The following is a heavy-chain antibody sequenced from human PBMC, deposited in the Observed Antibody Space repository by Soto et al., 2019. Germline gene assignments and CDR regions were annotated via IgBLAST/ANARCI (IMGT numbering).Heavy chain of an antibody. D-gene: IGHD2-2*02. CDR1: GYTFTSYA. Sequence: GASVKVSCKASGYTFTSYAMHWVRQAPGQRLEWMGWINAGNGNTKYSQKFQGRVTITRDTSASTAYMELRSLRSDDTAVYYCARDLYHYSSYGMDVWGQGTTVTVSS. CDR3: ARDLYHYSSYGMDV. CDR2: INAGNGNT. J-gene: IGHJ6*02. V-gene: IGHV1-3*01.